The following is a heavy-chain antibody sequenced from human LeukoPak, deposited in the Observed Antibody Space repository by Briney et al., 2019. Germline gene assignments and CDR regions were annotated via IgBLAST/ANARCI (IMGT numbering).Heavy chain of an antibody. CDR2: IYTSGGT. V-gene: IGHV4-61*02. J-gene: IGHJ4*02. Sequence: SQTLSLTCTVSGGSINSGSQYWSWIRQPAGKGLEWIGRIYTSGGTNYNPSLKSLVTISVDTSKNQFSLKLSSVTAADTAVYYCARTGYCSSTSCYGLVGANRVFDYWGQGTLVTVSS. CDR3: ARTGYCSSTSCYGLVGANRVFDY. CDR1: GGSINSGSQY. D-gene: IGHD2-2*01.